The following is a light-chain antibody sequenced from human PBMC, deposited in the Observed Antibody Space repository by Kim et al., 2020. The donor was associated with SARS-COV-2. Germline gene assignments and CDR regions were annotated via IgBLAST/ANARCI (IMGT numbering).Light chain of an antibody. CDR1: SSDVGGYNY. J-gene: IGLJ1*01. V-gene: IGLV2-14*03. Sequence: QSALTQPASVSGSPGQSITISCTGTSSDVGGYNYVSWYQQHPGKAPKLMIYDVSNRPSGVSNRFSGSKSGNTASLTISGLQAEDEAHYYCSSYTTSSRYVFGTGTKVTVL. CDR3: SSYTTSSRYV. CDR2: DVS.